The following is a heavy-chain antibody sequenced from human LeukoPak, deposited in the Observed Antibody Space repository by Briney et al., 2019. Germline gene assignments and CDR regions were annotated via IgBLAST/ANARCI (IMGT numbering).Heavy chain of an antibody. Sequence: SGGSLRLSCAASGFTFSSYEMNWVRQAPGKGLEWVSYISSSGSTIYYADSVKGRFTISRDNAKNSLCPQMNSLRAEDTAVYYCARAALWFGVHWGQGTLVTVSS. CDR1: GFTFSSYE. J-gene: IGHJ4*02. CDR2: ISSSGSTI. V-gene: IGHV3-48*03. D-gene: IGHD3-10*01. CDR3: ARAALWFGVH.